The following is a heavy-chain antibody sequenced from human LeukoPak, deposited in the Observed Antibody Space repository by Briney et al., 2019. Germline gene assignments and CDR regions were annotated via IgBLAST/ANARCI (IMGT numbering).Heavy chain of an antibody. J-gene: IGHJ4*02. CDR3: ARDLVSGYGPFDY. CDR2: ISNTGSYI. V-gene: IGHV3-21*01. CDR1: GIXFSSDC. Sequence: GGSLRLSCAASGIXFSSDCINWVRQAPGKGLEWVSSISNTGSYIYYADSVKGRFTISRDNAKNSLYLQMNSLRAEDTAVYYCARDLVSGYGPFDYWGQGTLVTVSS. D-gene: IGHD5-12*01.